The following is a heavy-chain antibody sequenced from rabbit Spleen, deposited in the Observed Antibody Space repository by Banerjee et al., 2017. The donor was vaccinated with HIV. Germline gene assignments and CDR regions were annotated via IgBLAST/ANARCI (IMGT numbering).Heavy chain of an antibody. D-gene: IGHD2-1*01. CDR3: VRGYDDYGDYTRLDL. CDR1: GIDFSNYA. Sequence: ELVESGGGLVQAGESLKLSCKASGIDFSNYAMIWGRQAPGKGPEWVAYIYPSFGVANYANSVRGRFTISSDSAQNTVFLQMTSLTASDTATYFCVRGYDDYGDYTRLDLWGPGTLVTVS. V-gene: IGHV1S47*01. J-gene: IGHJ3*01. CDR2: IYPSFGVA.